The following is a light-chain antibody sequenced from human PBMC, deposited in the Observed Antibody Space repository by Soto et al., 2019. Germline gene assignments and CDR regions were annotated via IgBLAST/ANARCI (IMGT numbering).Light chain of an antibody. CDR2: DAS. V-gene: IGKV3-11*01. CDR3: QQRSKWPRT. Sequence: EIVLTQSPATLSLSPGERATLSCRASQSVSTYLVWYQQKPGQAPRLHIYDASNRATGIPARFSGSGSGTDFTLTISSLGPEDFAVYYCQQRSKWPRTFGQGTKVDIK. J-gene: IGKJ1*01. CDR1: QSVSTY.